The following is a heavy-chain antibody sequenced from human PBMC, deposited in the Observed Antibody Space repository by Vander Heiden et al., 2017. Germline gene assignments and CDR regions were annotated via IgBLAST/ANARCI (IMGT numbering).Heavy chain of an antibody. CDR1: GFTLSDGW. CDR3: TTGGGSYRRGRD. Sequence: EVQLVESGGGLVKPGGSLRLSCAASGFTLSDGWMSWVRQGPGKGLEWVGRIKSKTDDGTTDYAAPMKGRFTISRDDSKNTLYLEMNSLKSEDTAVYFCTTGGGSYRRGRDWGQGTLVTVSS. V-gene: IGHV3-15*01. CDR2: IKSKTDDGTT. D-gene: IGHD1-26*01. J-gene: IGHJ4*02.